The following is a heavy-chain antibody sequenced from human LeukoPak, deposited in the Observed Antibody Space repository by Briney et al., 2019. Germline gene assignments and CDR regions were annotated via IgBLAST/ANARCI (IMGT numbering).Heavy chain of an antibody. J-gene: IGHJ4*02. CDR3: AREIYGRFDF. V-gene: IGHV1-18*01. CDR2: INPYNGNT. CDR1: GYTFTTYG. D-gene: IGHD4-17*01. Sequence: ASVKVSCKASGYTFTTYGISWVRQPPGQGLECMGWINPYNGNTNYAQKFQGRVTLTTDTATSTAYMELRSLRSDDSAMYYCAREIYGRFDFWGQGTLVTVSS.